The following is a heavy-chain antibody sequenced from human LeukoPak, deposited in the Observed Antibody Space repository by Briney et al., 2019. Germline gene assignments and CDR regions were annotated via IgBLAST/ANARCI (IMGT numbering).Heavy chain of an antibody. V-gene: IGHV4-39*01. Sequence: SSETLSLTCTVSGGSISSSHYYWGWIRQPPGKGLEWIGSIYYSGGTFYNPSLKSRVTISVDTSKNQFSLKLSSVTAADTAVYYCGRDCGSYGNDCWGQGTLDTVSS. J-gene: IGHJ4*02. D-gene: IGHD1-26*01. CDR2: IYYSGGT. CDR1: GGSISSSHYY. CDR3: GRDCGSYGNDC.